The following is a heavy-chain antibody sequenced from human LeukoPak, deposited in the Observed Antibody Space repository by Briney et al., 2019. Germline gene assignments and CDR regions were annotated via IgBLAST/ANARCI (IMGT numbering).Heavy chain of an antibody. V-gene: IGHV4-59*01. CDR1: GGSNSSYY. D-gene: IGHD4-17*01. CDR2: IYYSGST. CDR3: ARDQGGDSYYYYYGMDV. Sequence: SETLSLTCTVSGGSNSSYYWSWIRQPPGKGLEWIGYIYYSGSTNYNPSLKSRVTISVDTSKNQFSLKLSSVTAADTAVYYCARDQGGDSYYYYYGMDVWGQGTTVTVSS. J-gene: IGHJ6*02.